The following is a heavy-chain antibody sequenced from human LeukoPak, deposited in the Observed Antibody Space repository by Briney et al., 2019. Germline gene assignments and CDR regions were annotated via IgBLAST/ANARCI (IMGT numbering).Heavy chain of an antibody. J-gene: IGHJ4*02. CDR2: IYYSGST. D-gene: IGHD5-24*01. Sequence: SSETLSLTCTVSGGSISSSSYYWGWIRQPPGKGLEGIGSIYYSGSTYYNPSLKSRVTISADTSKNQFSLKLSSVPDAATVVYYCARRRDDYNYGLWGQGTLVTVSS. CDR1: GGSISSSSYY. V-gene: IGHV4-39*01. CDR3: ARRRDDYNYGL.